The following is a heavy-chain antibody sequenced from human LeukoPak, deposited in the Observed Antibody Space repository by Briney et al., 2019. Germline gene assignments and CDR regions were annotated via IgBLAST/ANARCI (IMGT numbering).Heavy chain of an antibody. J-gene: IGHJ6*03. D-gene: IGHD2-8*01. CDR1: GYTFTGYY. V-gene: IGHV1-2*02. CDR2: INPNSGGT. CDR3: ARANGVCYPGYYCYYYMDV. Sequence: VASVKVSCKASGYTFTGYYMHWVRQAPGQGLEWMGWINPNSGGTNYAQKFQGRVTMTRDTSISTAYMELSRLRSDDTAVYYCARANGVCYPGYYCYYYMDVWGKGTTVTVSS.